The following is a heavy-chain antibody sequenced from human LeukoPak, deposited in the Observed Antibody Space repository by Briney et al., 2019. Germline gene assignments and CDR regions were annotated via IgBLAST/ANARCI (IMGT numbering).Heavy chain of an antibody. D-gene: IGHD3-22*01. CDR1: GGSFDRHV. J-gene: IGHJ6*03. CDR3: ARGVYSYDGSGEYAGGYYYMDV. Sequence: ASVEVSCKASGGSFDRHVLSWLRQAPGQGLEWMGGINPIAGTTSHAQKFQDRISITTDGSTTAYMALSSLASEDTAVYYCARGVYSYDGSGEYAGGYYYMDVWGKGTTVTVSS. V-gene: IGHV1-69*05. CDR2: INPIAGTT.